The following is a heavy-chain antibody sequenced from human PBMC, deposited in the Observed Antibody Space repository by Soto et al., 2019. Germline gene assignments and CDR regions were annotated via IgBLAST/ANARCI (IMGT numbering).Heavy chain of an antibody. Sequence: PGGSLRLSCAASGFTFSSYAMSWVRQAPGKGLEWVSAISGSGGSTYYADSVKGRFTISRDNSKNTLYLQMNSLRAEDTAVYYCATSPDSSSWTPRGRYYYYYMDVWGKGTTVTVSS. CDR3: ATSPDSSSWTPRGRYYYYYMDV. CDR1: GFTFSSYA. V-gene: IGHV3-23*01. CDR2: ISGSGGST. J-gene: IGHJ6*03. D-gene: IGHD6-13*01.